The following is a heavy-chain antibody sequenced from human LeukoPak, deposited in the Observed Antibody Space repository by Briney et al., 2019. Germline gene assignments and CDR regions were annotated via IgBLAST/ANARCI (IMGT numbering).Heavy chain of an antibody. CDR2: ISSNGNDK. Sequence: GGSLRLSCAASGVTFSNYGMHWVRQAPGKGLEWVALISSNGNDKLYGDSVKGRFTISRDDSKRTLYLQMNSLRVEDTAVYYCTTKVIRGNSGDDYDDWGQGTLVTVSS. CDR3: TTKVIRGNSGDDYDD. D-gene: IGHD5-12*01. CDR1: GVTFSNYG. V-gene: IGHV3-30*03. J-gene: IGHJ4*02.